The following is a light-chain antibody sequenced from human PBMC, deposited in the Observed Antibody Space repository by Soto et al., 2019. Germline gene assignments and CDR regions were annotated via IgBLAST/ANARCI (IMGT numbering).Light chain of an antibody. CDR1: QSVSSSY. V-gene: IGKV3-20*01. J-gene: IGKJ4*01. CDR3: QQYGSSPT. Sequence: IVLTQSPGTLSLAPGERATLSCRASQSVSSSYLAWYQQKLGQAPRLLIYGASSRATGIPDRFSGSGSGTDFTLTISRLEPVDFAVYYCQQYGSSPTFGGGTKVDIK. CDR2: GAS.